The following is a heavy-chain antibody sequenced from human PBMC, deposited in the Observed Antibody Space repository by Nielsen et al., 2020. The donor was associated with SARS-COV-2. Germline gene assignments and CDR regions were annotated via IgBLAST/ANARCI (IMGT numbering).Heavy chain of an antibody. V-gene: IGHV3-74*01. CDR2: INSDGSST. J-gene: IGHJ6*02. D-gene: IGHD3-3*01. CDR3: ARVDYDFWSGYFYGMDV. Sequence: WIRQPPGKGLVWVSRINSDGSSTSYADSVKGRFTISRDNAKNTLYLQMNSLRAEDTAVYYCARVDYDFWSGYFYGMDVWGQGTTVTVSS.